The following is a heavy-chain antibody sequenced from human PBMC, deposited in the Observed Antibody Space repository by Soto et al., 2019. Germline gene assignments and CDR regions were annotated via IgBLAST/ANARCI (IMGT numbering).Heavy chain of an antibody. J-gene: IGHJ5*02. CDR1: GFTFDDYA. D-gene: IGHD6-13*01. CDR3: TRDASRDSSARGWFDP. Sequence: GGSLRLSCAASGFTFDDYAMHWVRQAPGKGLEWVSGISWNSGSIGYADSVKGRFTISRDDAKNSLYLQMNSLRAEDTAVYYCTRDASRDSSARGWFDPWGPGTLVTVSS. V-gene: IGHV3-9*01. CDR2: ISWNSGSI.